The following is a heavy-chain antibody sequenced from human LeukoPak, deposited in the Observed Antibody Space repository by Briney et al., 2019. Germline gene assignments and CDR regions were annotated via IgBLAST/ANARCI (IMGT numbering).Heavy chain of an antibody. V-gene: IGHV1-2*02. CDR3: ARERLYYDSSGYQYYFDY. D-gene: IGHD3-22*01. CDR1: GYTFTGYY. J-gene: IGHJ4*02. Sequence: GASVKVSCKASGYTFTGYYMHWVRQAPGQGLEWMGWINPNSGGTNYAQKFQGRVTMTRDTSISIAYMELSRLRSDDTAVYYCARERLYYDSSGYQYYFDYWGQGTLVTVSS. CDR2: INPNSGGT.